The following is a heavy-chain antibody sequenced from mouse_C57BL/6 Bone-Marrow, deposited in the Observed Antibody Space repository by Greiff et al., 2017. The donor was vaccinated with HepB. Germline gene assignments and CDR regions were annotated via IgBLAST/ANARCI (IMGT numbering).Heavy chain of an antibody. CDR1: GYTFTSYW. D-gene: IGHD1-1*01. V-gene: IGHV1-64*01. CDR3: AFITTVVAGFDY. J-gene: IGHJ2*01. CDR2: IHPNSGST. Sequence: QVQLQQSGAELVKPGASVKLSCKASGYTFTSYWMHWVKQRPGQGLEWIGMIHPNSGSTNYNEKFKSKATLTVDKSSSTAYMQLSSLTSEDSAVYYCAFITTVVAGFDYWGQGTTLTVSS.